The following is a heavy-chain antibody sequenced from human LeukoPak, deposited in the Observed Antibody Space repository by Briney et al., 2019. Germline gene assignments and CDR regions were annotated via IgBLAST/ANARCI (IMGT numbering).Heavy chain of an antibody. CDR3: ARDPYSNYVFDY. CDR1: GHIVPSNSAA. Sequence: SQTLSLICAISGHIVPSNSAAWNWIRQSPSRGLEWLGRTYYRSKWYNDYAVSVKSRLTINPDTSKNQFSLQLNSVTPEDTAVYYCARDPYSNYVFDYWGQGTLVTVSS. V-gene: IGHV6-1*01. CDR2: TYYRSKWYN. J-gene: IGHJ4*02. D-gene: IGHD4-11*01.